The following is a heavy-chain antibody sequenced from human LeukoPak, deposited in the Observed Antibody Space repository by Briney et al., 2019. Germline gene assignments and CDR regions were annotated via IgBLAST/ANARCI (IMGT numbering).Heavy chain of an antibody. J-gene: IGHJ6*01. CDR3: ARTLYYDILTGYDNYYYYGMDV. CDR2: INPSGGST. V-gene: IGHV1-46*01. CDR1: GYTFTIYY. D-gene: IGHD3-9*01. Sequence: ASVKVSFTASGYTFTIYYMHWVRQAPGQGLEWMGIINPSGGSTSYAQKFQGRVTMTRDTSTSTVYMELSSLRSEDTAVYYCARTLYYDILTGYDNYYYYGMDVWGQGTTVTV.